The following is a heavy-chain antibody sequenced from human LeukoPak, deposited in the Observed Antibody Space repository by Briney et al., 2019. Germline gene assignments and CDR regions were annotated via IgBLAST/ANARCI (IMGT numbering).Heavy chain of an antibody. J-gene: IGHJ3*02. CDR1: GGSISSGGYY. Sequence: SETLSLTCTVSGGSISSGGYYWTWIRQHPGKGLEWIGYINYSGNTYYNPSLKSRVTISLDTSKNQFSLKLSSVTAADTAVYYCARHDPIVGTPDAFDIWGQGTMVTVSS. D-gene: IGHD1-26*01. CDR2: INYSGNT. CDR3: ARHDPIVGTPDAFDI. V-gene: IGHV4-31*03.